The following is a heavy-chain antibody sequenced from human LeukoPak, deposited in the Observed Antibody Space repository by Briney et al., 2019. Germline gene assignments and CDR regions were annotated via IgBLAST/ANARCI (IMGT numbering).Heavy chain of an antibody. Sequence: SETLSLTCTVSGGSISGSSYYWGWIRQPPGKGLEWIGYIYYSGSTNYNPSLKSRVTISVDTSKNQFSLKLSSVTAADTAVYYCARDSSGWPLWGQGTLVTVSS. CDR1: GGSISGSSYY. D-gene: IGHD6-19*01. V-gene: IGHV4-61*01. J-gene: IGHJ4*02. CDR3: ARDSSGWPL. CDR2: IYYSGST.